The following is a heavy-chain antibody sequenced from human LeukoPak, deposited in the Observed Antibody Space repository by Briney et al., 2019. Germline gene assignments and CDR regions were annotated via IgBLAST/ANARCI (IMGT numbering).Heavy chain of an antibody. Sequence: SETLSLSCAVYGGSFSGDYWSWIRQPPGKGLQWIGEINHSGNTNNNPSLKSRVTMSVGTSKNQLSLNLTSVTAADTAVYYCARVHGHNLGTLDYWGQGILVTVSS. V-gene: IGHV4-34*01. J-gene: IGHJ4*02. CDR1: GGSFSGDY. D-gene: IGHD5-24*01. CDR2: INHSGNT. CDR3: ARVHGHNLGTLDY.